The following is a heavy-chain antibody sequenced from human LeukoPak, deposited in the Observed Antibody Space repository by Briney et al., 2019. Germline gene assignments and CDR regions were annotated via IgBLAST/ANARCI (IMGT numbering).Heavy chain of an antibody. Sequence: GGSLRLSCAVSGFTFSSYAMSWVRQAPGKGLEWVSSISGSGGSTYYADSVKGRFTISRDNSKNTLYLQMNSLRAEDTAVYYCAKDPGGSYLDYYFYFGRGVWGQGITVTVSS. CDR2: ISGSGGST. J-gene: IGHJ6*02. CDR1: GFTFSSYA. V-gene: IGHV3-23*01. D-gene: IGHD1-26*01. CDR3: AKDPGGSYLDYYFYFGRGV.